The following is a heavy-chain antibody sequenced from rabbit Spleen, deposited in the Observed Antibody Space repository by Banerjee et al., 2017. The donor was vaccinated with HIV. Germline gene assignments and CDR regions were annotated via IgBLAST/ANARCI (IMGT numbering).Heavy chain of an antibody. D-gene: IGHD1-1*01. CDR1: GFSFNSGYD. CDR2: INTATGKA. Sequence: QSLEESAEGPVKRGASLTLTCKAPGFSFNSGYDMCWVHQAPGKGLEWIACINTATGKAVYASWAKGRFTISKTSSTTVTLQMTSLTAADTATYFCARDLTGVIGWNFKLWGRGTLVTVS. V-gene: IGHV1S40*01. CDR3: ARDLTGVIGWNFKL. J-gene: IGHJ4*01.